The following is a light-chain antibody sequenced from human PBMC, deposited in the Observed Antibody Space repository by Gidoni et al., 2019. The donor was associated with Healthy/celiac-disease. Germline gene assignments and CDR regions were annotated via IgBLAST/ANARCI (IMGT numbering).Light chain of an antibody. V-gene: IGKV1-8*01. CDR1: QGISSY. Sequence: SQGISSYLAWYQQKPGKAPKLLIYAASTLQSGVPSRFSGSGSGTDFTLTISCLQSEDFATYYCQQYYSYPRITFXPXTKVDIK. CDR2: AAS. CDR3: QQYYSYPRIT. J-gene: IGKJ3*01.